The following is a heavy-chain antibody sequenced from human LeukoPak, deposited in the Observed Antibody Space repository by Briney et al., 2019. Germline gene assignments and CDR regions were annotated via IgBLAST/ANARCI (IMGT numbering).Heavy chain of an antibody. J-gene: IGHJ3*02. D-gene: IGHD2-15*01. CDR3: ASGYCSGGSCYSGSYAFDI. Sequence: GASVKVSCKASGGTFSSYAISWVRQAPGQGLEWMGRIIPILGIANYAQKFQGRVTITADKSTSTAYMELRSLRSDDTAVYYCASGYCSGGSCYSGSYAFDIWGQGTMVTVSS. CDR2: IIPILGIA. CDR1: GGTFSSYA. V-gene: IGHV1-69*04.